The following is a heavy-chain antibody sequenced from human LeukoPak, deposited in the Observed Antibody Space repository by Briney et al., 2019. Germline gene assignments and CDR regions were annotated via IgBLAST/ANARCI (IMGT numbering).Heavy chain of an antibody. D-gene: IGHD1-1*01. Sequence: PGGSLRLSCASSGFTFNNYVMTWVRQAPGKGLEWVSSITASGGSTYCADSVKGRFTISRDNSKNTLYLQMSSLRAEDTAVYYCARDYPTSGIVTIFDYWGQGTLVTVSS. CDR2: ITASGGST. V-gene: IGHV3-23*01. J-gene: IGHJ4*02. CDR1: GFTFNNYV. CDR3: ARDYPTSGIVTIFDY.